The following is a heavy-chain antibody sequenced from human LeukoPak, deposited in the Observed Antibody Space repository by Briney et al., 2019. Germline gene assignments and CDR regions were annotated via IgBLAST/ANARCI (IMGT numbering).Heavy chain of an antibody. CDR1: GSTFPFYY. Sequence: GPVKVSCQASGSTFPFYYIHWVRQAPGPGLEWMGGVSPNSGGTNYAQKFQGRVTMTRDTSISTAYMELSSLTSDDTAVYYCAREFLSVGFGEFNWFDPWGQGTLVTVSS. CDR2: VSPNSGGT. V-gene: IGHV1-2*02. CDR3: AREFLSVGFGEFNWFDP. J-gene: IGHJ5*02. D-gene: IGHD3-10*01.